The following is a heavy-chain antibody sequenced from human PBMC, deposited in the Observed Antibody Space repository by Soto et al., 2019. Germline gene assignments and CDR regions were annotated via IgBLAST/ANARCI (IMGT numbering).Heavy chain of an antibody. CDR2: IYYSGST. V-gene: IGHV4-39*01. CDR1: GGSISSSSYY. J-gene: IGHJ5*02. D-gene: IGHD3-10*01. CDR3: ARVGPGKLWFGNH. Sequence: PSETLSLTCTVSGGSISSSSYYWGWIRQPPGKGLEWIGSIYYSGSTYYNPSLKSRVTISVDTSKNQFSLKLSSVTAADTAVYYCARVGPGKLWFGNHWGHGTLVTVSS.